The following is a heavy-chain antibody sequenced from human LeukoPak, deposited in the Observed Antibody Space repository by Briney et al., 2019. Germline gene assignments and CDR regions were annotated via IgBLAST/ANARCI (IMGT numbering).Heavy chain of an antibody. CDR3: ARAPMEVVVPAADAYYYGMDV. V-gene: IGHV1-8*01. CDR1: GYTFTSYD. Sequence: ASVKVSCKASGYTFTSYDINWVRQATGQGLEWMGWMNPNSGNTGYAQKFQGRVTMTRNTSISTAYMELSSLRSEDTAVYYCARAPMEVVVPAADAYYYGMDVWGQGTTVTVSS. J-gene: IGHJ6*02. CDR2: MNPNSGNT. D-gene: IGHD2-2*01.